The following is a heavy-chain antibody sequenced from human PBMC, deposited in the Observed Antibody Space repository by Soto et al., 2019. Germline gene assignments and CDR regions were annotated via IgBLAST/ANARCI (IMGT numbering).Heavy chain of an antibody. CDR3: AKGASIAASLVGYFYRMDF. D-gene: IGHD6-13*01. CDR1: PLSLDSYA. V-gene: IGHV3-23*01. J-gene: IGHJ6*02. CDR2: ISGSGGST. Sequence: GGKMRISCAVSPLSLDSYAKSWVGQSPSKMMEWVSDISGSGGSTYDADSVKGRFTIPRDNSKNTLYLQMNSLRAEDTAVYYCAKGASIAASLVGYFYRMDFWGQWT.